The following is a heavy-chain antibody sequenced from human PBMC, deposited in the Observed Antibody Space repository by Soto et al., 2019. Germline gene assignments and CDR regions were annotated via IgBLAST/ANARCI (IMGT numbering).Heavy chain of an antibody. CDR1: GGTFSSYA. J-gene: IGHJ4*02. CDR2: IIPIFGTA. V-gene: IGHV1-69*13. D-gene: IGHD3-22*01. Sequence: SVKVSCKASGGTFSSYAISWVRQAPGQGLEWMGGIIPIFGTANYAQKFQGRVTITADESTSTAYMELSSLRSEDTAVYYCASSHYDSSGYYYTFDYWGQGTLVTVSS. CDR3: ASSHYDSSGYYYTFDY.